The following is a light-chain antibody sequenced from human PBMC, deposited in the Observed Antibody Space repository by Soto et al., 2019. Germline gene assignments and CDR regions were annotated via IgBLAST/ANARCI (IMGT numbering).Light chain of an antibody. CDR3: SSYTSSSTLVV. J-gene: IGLJ2*01. V-gene: IGLV2-14*01. CDR2: DVS. Sequence: QSALTQPASVSGSPGQSITISCTGTSSDVGGYNYVFWYQQHPGKAPKLMIYDVSNRPSGVSNRFSGSKSGNTASLTIAGLQAEDEADYYCSSYTSSSTLVVLGGGTKLTVL. CDR1: SSDVGGYNY.